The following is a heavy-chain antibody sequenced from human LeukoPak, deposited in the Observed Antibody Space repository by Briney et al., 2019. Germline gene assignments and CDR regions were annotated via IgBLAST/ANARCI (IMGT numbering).Heavy chain of an antibody. CDR2: ISASSSYT. CDR3: AAGTAADY. D-gene: IGHD6-13*01. V-gene: IGHV3-11*03. CDR1: GIPFIDYY. J-gene: IGHJ4*02. Sequence: GSLRLSCVVSGIPFIDYYMNWIRQTPEKGLEWISYISASSSYTDYADSVKGRFTISRDNAQNALFLQMNRLRVEDTAVYYCAAGTAADYWGQGTQVTVSS.